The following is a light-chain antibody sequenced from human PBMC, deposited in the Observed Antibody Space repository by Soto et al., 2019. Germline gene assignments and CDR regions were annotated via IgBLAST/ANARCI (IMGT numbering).Light chain of an antibody. J-gene: IGKJ1*01. CDR3: QHYNNYPWT. Sequence: DIQMTQSPSTLSASVGDRVTITCRASQGISNWLAWYQQKPGKAPKLLIYQASSLQSGVPSRFSGGGSGADFTLTISSLQPDDFATYYCQHYNNYPWTFGQGTRVEMK. CDR2: QAS. V-gene: IGKV1-5*03. CDR1: QGISNW.